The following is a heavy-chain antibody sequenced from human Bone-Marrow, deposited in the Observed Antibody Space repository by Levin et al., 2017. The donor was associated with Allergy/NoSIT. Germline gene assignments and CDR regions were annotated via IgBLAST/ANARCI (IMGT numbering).Heavy chain of an antibody. CDR2: IIPVFGAG. V-gene: IGHV1-69*06. J-gene: IGHJ4*02. D-gene: IGHD3-10*01. CDR3: VRDRYGSGTYLHPFDY. CDR1: GDSFTSFA. Sequence: KISCKASGDSFTSFAFNWVRQAPGQGLEWMGGIIPVFGAGNYAQKFQGRVTFTADTSTSTAYLELRNLRSEDSAVYFCVRDRYGSGTYLHPFDYWGQGTLVTVSS.